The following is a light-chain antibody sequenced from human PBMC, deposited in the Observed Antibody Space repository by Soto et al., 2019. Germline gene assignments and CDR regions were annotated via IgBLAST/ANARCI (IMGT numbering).Light chain of an antibody. CDR2: GAS. V-gene: IGKV3-11*01. J-gene: IGKJ2*01. CDR1: QSVSSY. Sequence: EIVLTQSPATLSLSPGERATLSCRASQSVSSYLAWYQQKPGQAPRLLIYGASNRATGIPARCSGSGSGTDFTLTISSLEPEDFAVYYCQHRGKWPRTFGQGTKLEIK. CDR3: QHRGKWPRT.